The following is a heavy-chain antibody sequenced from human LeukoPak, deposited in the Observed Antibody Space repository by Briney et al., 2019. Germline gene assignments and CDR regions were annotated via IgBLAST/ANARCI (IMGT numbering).Heavy chain of an antibody. D-gene: IGHD1-26*01. V-gene: IGHV4-59*08. CDR2: FHYSGNT. Sequence: PSETLSLTCTVSGGSISSYYWIWVRQPPGKGLEYIGYFHYSGNTNYNPYLMSRRTTSVGTYTKQFPHKPKSGPSAEAAVVYCAGLGLPNAVYISGEGKLWTASS. CDR3: AGLGLPNAVYI. J-gene: IGHJ3*02. CDR1: GGSISSYY.